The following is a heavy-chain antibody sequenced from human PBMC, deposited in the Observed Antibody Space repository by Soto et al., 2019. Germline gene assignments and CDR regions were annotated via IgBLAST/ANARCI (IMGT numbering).Heavy chain of an antibody. CDR3: ARDSGVGGY. Sequence: QVQLQESGPGVVKPSGTLSLTCAVSGGSISVSNWWSWVRLPPGKGLEWIGEIYHTGTTSYNPSLKSRVTMSVDKSRNQFSLELTSVTAADTAVYFCARDSGVGGYWGRGALVTVSS. J-gene: IGHJ4*02. D-gene: IGHD1-26*01. CDR1: GGSISVSNW. CDR2: IYHTGTT. V-gene: IGHV4-4*02.